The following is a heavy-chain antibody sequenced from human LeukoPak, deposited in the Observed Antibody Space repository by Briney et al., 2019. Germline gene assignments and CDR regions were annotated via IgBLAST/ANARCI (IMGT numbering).Heavy chain of an antibody. V-gene: IGHV1-8*03. CDR1: GYTFTSYD. CDR2: MNPNSGNT. Sequence: ASVKVSCKASGYTFTSYDINWVRQATGQGLEWMGWMNPNSGNTGYAQKFQGRVTITRNTSISTAYMELSSLRSEDTAVYYCARVAAGYGDYSYYYCMDVWGKGTTVTVSS. J-gene: IGHJ6*03. D-gene: IGHD4-17*01. CDR3: ARVAAGYGDYSYYYCMDV.